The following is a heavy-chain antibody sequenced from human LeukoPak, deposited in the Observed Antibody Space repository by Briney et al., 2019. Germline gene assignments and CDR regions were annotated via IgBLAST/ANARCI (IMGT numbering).Heavy chain of an antibody. CDR3: ASRCPSYCTGGSCYSCDY. Sequence: SQTLSLTCSVSGGSISSGGYYWSWIRPHPGKGLEWIGNIYYSGSTYYNPSLKSRVTISVDTSESQFSLKLTSVTAADTAVYYCASRCPSYCTGGSCYSCDYWGRGTLVTVSS. CDR2: IYYSGST. J-gene: IGHJ4*02. V-gene: IGHV4-31*03. D-gene: IGHD2-15*01. CDR1: GGSISSGGYY.